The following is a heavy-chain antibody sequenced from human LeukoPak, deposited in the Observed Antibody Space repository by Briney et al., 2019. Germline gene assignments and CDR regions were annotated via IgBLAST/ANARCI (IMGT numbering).Heavy chain of an antibody. J-gene: IGHJ3*02. CDR3: ARHAPYYYGTSVYRYDAFDI. V-gene: IGHV4-59*01. CDR2: IYNTGST. CDR1: GDPISGYY. D-gene: IGHD3-22*01. Sequence: SEPLSLTCSVWGDPISGYYWSGPRQPPGKGLDWIGYIYNTGSTNYNPSLKSRVTISVDTSNKQVSLKLSSVTAADTAVYYCARHAPYYYGTSVYRYDAFDIWGQGTMVTVSS.